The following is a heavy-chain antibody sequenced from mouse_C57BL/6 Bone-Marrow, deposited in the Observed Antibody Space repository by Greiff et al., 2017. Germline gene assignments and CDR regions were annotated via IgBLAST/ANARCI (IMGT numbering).Heavy chain of an antibody. J-gene: IGHJ3*01. Sequence: EVKLQESGPGLVKPSQSLSLTCSVTGYSITSGYYWNWIRQFPGNKLEWMGYISYDGSNNYNPSLKNRISITRDTSKNQFFLKLNSVTTEDTATYYCARDPGNYGPLFAYWGQGTLVTVSA. CDR3: ARDPGNYGPLFAY. V-gene: IGHV3-6*01. D-gene: IGHD2-1*01. CDR1: GYSITSGYY. CDR2: ISYDGSN.